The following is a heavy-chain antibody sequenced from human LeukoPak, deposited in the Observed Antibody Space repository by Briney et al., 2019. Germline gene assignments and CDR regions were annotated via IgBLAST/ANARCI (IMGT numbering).Heavy chain of an antibody. J-gene: IGHJ4*02. V-gene: IGHV3-30-3*01. CDR2: ISYDGSNK. Sequence: GGSLRLSCAASGFTFSSYAMHWVRQAPGKGLEWVAVISYDGSNKYYADSVKGRFTISRDNSKNTLYLQMNSLRAEDTAVYYCAREGDYSSGWYILWGNPFDYWGQGTLVTVSS. CDR3: AREGDYSSGWYILWGNPFDY. D-gene: IGHD6-19*01. CDR1: GFTFSSYA.